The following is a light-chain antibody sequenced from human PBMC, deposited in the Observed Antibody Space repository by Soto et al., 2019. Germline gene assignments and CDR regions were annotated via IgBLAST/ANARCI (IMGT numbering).Light chain of an antibody. CDR2: DAS. Sequence: EIVLTQSPATLSLSPGERATLSCRASQSVSSYLAWYQQKPGQAPRLLIYDASNRATGIPARFSGSGSGTDFTLTISSLEHEDFAFYYCQQRSNWSITFGQGTRLEIK. V-gene: IGKV3-11*01. CDR1: QSVSSY. J-gene: IGKJ5*01. CDR3: QQRSNWSIT.